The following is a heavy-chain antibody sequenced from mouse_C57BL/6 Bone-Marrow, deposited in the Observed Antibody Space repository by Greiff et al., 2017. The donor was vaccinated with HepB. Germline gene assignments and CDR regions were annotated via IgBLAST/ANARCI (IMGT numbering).Heavy chain of an antibody. V-gene: IGHV1-64*01. Sequence: QVQLQQPGAELVKPGASVKLSCKASGYTFTSYWMHWVKQRPGQGLEWIGMIHPNSGSTNYNEKFKSKSTLTVDKSSSTAYMQLSSLTSEDSAVYYCARSHYGSSDYWGQGTTLTVSS. CDR1: GYTFTSYW. J-gene: IGHJ2*01. CDR2: IHPNSGST. D-gene: IGHD1-1*01. CDR3: ARSHYGSSDY.